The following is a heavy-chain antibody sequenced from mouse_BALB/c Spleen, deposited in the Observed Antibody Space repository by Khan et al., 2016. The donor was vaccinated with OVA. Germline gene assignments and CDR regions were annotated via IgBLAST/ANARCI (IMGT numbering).Heavy chain of an antibody. CDR3: ARGAITSQAMDT. D-gene: IGHD1-1*01. Sequence: QVQLQQSGAELVRPGASVKLSCKTSGYIFTSYWIHWVKQRYGQGLEWIARIYPGTGSSYYNEKFKGKATLTADKSSRTANMQLSILKSEDSAVYFCARGAITSQAMDTWGQGTSVTVSS. CDR1: GYIFTSYW. V-gene: IGHV1-76*01. J-gene: IGHJ4*01. CDR2: IYPGTGSS.